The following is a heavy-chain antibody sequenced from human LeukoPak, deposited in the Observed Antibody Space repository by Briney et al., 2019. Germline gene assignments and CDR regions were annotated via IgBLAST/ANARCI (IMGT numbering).Heavy chain of an antibody. D-gene: IGHD3-22*01. CDR1: GFTFSSYA. CDR3: AKGGRITMIVVVINRGYFDY. V-gene: IGHV3-23*01. CDR2: ISGSGGST. J-gene: IGHJ4*02. Sequence: PGGSLRLSCAASGFTFSSYAMSWVRQAPGKGLEWVSAISGSGGSTYYADSVKGRFTISRDNSKNTLYLQMNSLRAEDTAVYYCAKGGRITMIVVVINRGYFDYWGQGTLVTVSS.